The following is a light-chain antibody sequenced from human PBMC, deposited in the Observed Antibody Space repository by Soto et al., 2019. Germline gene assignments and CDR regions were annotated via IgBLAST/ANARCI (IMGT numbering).Light chain of an antibody. Sequence: EIVLTQSPGTLSLSPGESTTLSCRASQSVGRNCFAWYQQKPGRAPRLLIHGASYRATGVPDRFSGSVSETDFTLTISRLEPAYFAVYYCHQYAASPLTCGGGTKIEIK. CDR3: HQYAASPLT. V-gene: IGKV3-20*01. CDR1: QSVGRNC. J-gene: IGKJ4*01. CDR2: GAS.